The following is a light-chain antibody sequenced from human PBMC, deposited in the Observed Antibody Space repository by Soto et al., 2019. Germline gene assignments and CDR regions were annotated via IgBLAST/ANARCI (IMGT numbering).Light chain of an antibody. J-gene: IGKJ5*01. CDR3: QQLNSYPLT. CDR2: AAS. CDR1: QGISSY. Sequence: IPFTQSPSSLSASVGDRVPIAFRASQGISSYLAWYQQKPGKAPKLLIYAASTLQSGVPSRFSGSGSGTDFTLTISSLQPEDFATYYCQQLNSYPLTFGQGTRLEI. V-gene: IGKV1-9*01.